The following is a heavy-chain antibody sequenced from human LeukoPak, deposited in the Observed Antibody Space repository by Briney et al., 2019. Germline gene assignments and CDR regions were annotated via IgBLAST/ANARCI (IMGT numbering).Heavy chain of an antibody. CDR1: GGSISSYY. CDR3: ARADSSSWYYFDY. Sequence: SETLSLTCTVSGGSISSYYWSWIRQPAGKGLEWIGRIYTSGSTNYNPSLKSRVTMSVDTSKNQFSLNLNSETAADTAVYYCARADSSSWYYFDYWGQGTLVTVSS. J-gene: IGHJ4*02. V-gene: IGHV4-4*07. CDR2: IYTSGST. D-gene: IGHD6-13*01.